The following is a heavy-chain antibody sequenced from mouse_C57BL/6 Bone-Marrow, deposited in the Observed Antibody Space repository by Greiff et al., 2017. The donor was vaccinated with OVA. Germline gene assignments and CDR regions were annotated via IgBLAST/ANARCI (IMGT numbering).Heavy chain of an antibody. Sequence: VQLQQPGAELVKPGASVKLSCKASGYTFTSYWMQWVKQRPGQGLEWIGEIDPSDSYTNYNQKFKGKATLTVDTSSSTAYMQLSSLTSEGSAVYYCARHYGSRHFDVWGTGTTVTVSS. CDR2: IDPSDSYT. D-gene: IGHD1-1*01. CDR3: ARHYGSRHFDV. CDR1: GYTFTSYW. J-gene: IGHJ1*03. V-gene: IGHV1-50*01.